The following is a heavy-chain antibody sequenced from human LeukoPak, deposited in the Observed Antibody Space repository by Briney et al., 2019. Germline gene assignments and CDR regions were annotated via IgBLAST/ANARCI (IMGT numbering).Heavy chain of an antibody. Sequence: SETLSLTCAVYGGSFSGYYWSWIRQPPGKGLEWIGEINHSGSTNYNPSLKSRVTISVDTSENQFSLKLSSVTAADTAVYYCARLGYCSGGSCFPYYYYGMDVWGQGTTVTVSS. J-gene: IGHJ6*02. CDR3: ARLGYCSGGSCFPYYYYGMDV. V-gene: IGHV4-34*01. D-gene: IGHD2-15*01. CDR2: INHSGST. CDR1: GGSFSGYY.